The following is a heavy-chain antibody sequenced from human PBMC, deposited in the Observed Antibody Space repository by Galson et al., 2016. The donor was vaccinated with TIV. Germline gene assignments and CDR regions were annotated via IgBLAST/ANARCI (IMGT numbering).Heavy chain of an antibody. V-gene: IGHV1-18*04. D-gene: IGHD3-22*01. CDR1: GYTFSYYG. Sequence: SVKVSCKASGYTFSYYGISWVRRAPGQGLEWMGWISGHTGNTDYARKFQGRLVMTTDTSTGTAVMEMRSLTSDDTAVYYCARDRGSMTMILVVDYYYGMDVWGQGTTVTVSS. CDR3: ARDRGSMTMILVVDYYYGMDV. J-gene: IGHJ6*02. CDR2: ISGHTGNT.